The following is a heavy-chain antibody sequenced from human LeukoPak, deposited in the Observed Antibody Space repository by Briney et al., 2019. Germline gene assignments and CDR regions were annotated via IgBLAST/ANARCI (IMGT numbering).Heavy chain of an antibody. CDR2: ISYDGSNK. J-gene: IGHJ3*02. CDR1: GFTFSSYA. CDR3: AREQSRDGYNRNAFDI. V-gene: IGHV3-30-3*01. D-gene: IGHD5-12*01. Sequence: GGSLRLSCAASGFTFSSYAMHWVRQAPGKGLEWVAVISYDGSNKYYADSVKGRFTISRDNSKNTLYLQMNSLRAEDTAVYYCAREQSRDGYNRNAFDIWGQGTMVTVSS.